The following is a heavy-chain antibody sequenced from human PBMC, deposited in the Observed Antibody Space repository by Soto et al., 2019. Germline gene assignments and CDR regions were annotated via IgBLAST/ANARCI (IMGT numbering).Heavy chain of an antibody. CDR1: GGSVSSGSYY. CDR2: IYYSGST. D-gene: IGHD3-22*01. CDR3: ARDIGYDSSGSPALFDY. V-gene: IGHV4-61*01. J-gene: IGHJ4*02. Sequence: PSETLSLTCTVSGGSVSSGSYYWSWIRQPPGKGLEWIGYIYYSGSTNYNPSLKSRVTKSVDTSKNQFSLKLSSVTAADTAVYYCARDIGYDSSGSPALFDYWGQGTLVTVSS.